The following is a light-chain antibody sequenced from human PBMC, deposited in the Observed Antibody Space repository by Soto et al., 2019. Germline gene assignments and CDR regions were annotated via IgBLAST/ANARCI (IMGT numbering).Light chain of an antibody. CDR3: QQYNTWPPIT. J-gene: IGKJ5*01. CDR1: QSVSTY. V-gene: IGKV3-15*01. CDR2: GAS. Sequence: EIVLTQSPATLCLSPGERATLSCRASQSVSTYLAWYQQKPGQAPRLLIYGASTRATGLPARFSGSGSGTDFTLTISSLQSEDFAVYYCQQYNTWPPITFGQGTRLEIK.